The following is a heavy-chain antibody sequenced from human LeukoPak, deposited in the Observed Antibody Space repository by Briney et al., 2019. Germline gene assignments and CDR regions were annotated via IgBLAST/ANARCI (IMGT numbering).Heavy chain of an antibody. CDR1: GGSISSYY. CDR3: ARGARGRPRYYYYMDV. CDR2: INHSGST. Sequence: SETLSLTCTVSGGSISSYYWSWIRQPPGKGLEWIGEINHSGSTNYNPSLKSRVTISVDTSKNQFSLKLSSVTAADTAVYYCARGARGRPRYYYYMDVWGKGTTVTVSS. D-gene: IGHD2-15*01. V-gene: IGHV4-34*01. J-gene: IGHJ6*03.